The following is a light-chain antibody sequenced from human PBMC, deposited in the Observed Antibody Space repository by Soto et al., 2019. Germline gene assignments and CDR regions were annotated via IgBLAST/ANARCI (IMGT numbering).Light chain of an antibody. V-gene: IGKV1-9*01. Sequence: MQLTQSPSSLSASVGDIFTFTCRASQGISSHLAWYQQTPGKAPKLLIYAASTLQSGVPSRFSGSGSGTDFTLTISSLEPEDFAVYYCHQRSNWPPDTFGQGTRLEIK. J-gene: IGKJ5*01. CDR3: HQRSNWPPDT. CDR2: AAS. CDR1: QGISSH.